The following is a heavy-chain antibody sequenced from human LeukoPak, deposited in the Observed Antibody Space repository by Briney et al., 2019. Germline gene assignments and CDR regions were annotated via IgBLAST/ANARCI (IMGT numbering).Heavy chain of an antibody. V-gene: IGHV3-13*01. Sequence: GGSLRLSCAASGFTFSSYDMHWVRQATGKGLEWVSAIGTAGDTYYPGSVKGRFTISRENAKNSLYLQMNSLRAGDTAVYYCARGARRRLLWFGELGYYMDVWGKGTTVTISS. D-gene: IGHD3-10*01. J-gene: IGHJ6*03. CDR2: IGTAGDT. CDR3: ARGARRRLLWFGELGYYMDV. CDR1: GFTFSSYD.